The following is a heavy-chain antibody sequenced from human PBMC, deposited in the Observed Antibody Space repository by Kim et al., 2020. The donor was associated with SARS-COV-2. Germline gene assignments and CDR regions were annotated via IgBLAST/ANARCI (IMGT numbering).Heavy chain of an antibody. J-gene: IGHJ6*02. CDR3: ARGMWEVAATLSDYYYGMDV. Sequence: SVKVSCKASGGTFSSYAISWVRQAPGQGLEWMGGIIPIFGTANYAQKFQGRVTITADESTSTAYMELSSLRSEDTAVYYCARGMWEVAATLSDYYYGMDVWGQGTTVTVSS. CDR2: IIPIFGTA. CDR1: GGTFSSYA. D-gene: IGHD2-15*01. V-gene: IGHV1-69*13.